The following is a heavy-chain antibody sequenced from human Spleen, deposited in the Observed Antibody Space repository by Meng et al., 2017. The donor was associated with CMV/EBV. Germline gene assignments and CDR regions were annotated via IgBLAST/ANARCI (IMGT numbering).Heavy chain of an antibody. CDR1: GYTFTSYD. Sequence: ASVKVSCKASGYTFTSYDINWVRQAPGQGLEWMGWINPSSGDTHYAQKFQGRVTMTRDTSISTAYMKLSRLTSDDTAVYYCARSSGYEVDYWGQGTLVTVSS. D-gene: IGHD5-12*01. CDR3: ARSSGYEVDY. CDR2: INPSSGDT. V-gene: IGHV1-2*02. J-gene: IGHJ4*02.